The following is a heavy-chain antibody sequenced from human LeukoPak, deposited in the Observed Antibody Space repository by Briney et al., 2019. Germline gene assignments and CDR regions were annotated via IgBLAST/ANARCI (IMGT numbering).Heavy chain of an antibody. Sequence: AASVKVSCKASGGTFSSYAISWVRQAPGQGLEWMGGIIPIFGTANYAQKFQGRVTITTDESTSTAYMELSSLRSEDTAVYYCARVPIYYDSSGYYPWGQGTLVTVSS. CDR1: GGTFSSYA. CDR2: IIPIFGTA. D-gene: IGHD3-22*01. CDR3: ARVPIYYDSSGYYP. J-gene: IGHJ5*02. V-gene: IGHV1-69*05.